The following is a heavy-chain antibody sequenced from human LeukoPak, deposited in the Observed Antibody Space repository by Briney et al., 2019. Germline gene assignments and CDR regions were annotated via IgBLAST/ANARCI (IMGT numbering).Heavy chain of an antibody. Sequence: QTGGSLRLSCAASGFTFDDYAMHWVRQAPGKGLEWVSGISWNSGSIGYADSVKGRFTISRDNAKNSLYLQMNSLRAEDTALYYCAKDVTHGSSSWHWFDPWGQGTLVTVSS. J-gene: IGHJ5*02. CDR3: AKDVTHGSSSWHWFDP. CDR2: ISWNSGSI. CDR1: GFTFDDYA. D-gene: IGHD6-13*01. V-gene: IGHV3-9*01.